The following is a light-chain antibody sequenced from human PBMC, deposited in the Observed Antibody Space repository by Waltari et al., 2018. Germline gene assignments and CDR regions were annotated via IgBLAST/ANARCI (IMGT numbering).Light chain of an antibody. CDR2: WAS. CDR1: RRVLDNSNNKNY. Sequence: EIVMTQSPDSLAVSLGERAAINCKSSRRVLDNSNNKNYLAWYQQKPRQPPKLLINWASTRESGVPDRFSGSGSGTDFTLTISSLQAEDVAVYYCQQYYSSPISFGQGTRLEIK. CDR3: QQYYSSPIS. V-gene: IGKV4-1*01. J-gene: IGKJ5*01.